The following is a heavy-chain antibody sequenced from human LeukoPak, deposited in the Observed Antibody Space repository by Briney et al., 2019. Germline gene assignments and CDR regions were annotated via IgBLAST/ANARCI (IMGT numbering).Heavy chain of an antibody. CDR2: ISSGSITI. J-gene: IGHJ4*02. CDR3: ARDVHFDY. V-gene: IGHV3-48*02. Sequence: GGSLRLSCAASGSTFSNYNMNWVRQAPGKGLEWVSYISSGSITIYYADSVKGRFTISRDNAKNSLYLQMNSLRDEDTAVYYCARDVHFDYWGQETLVTVSS. CDR1: GSTFSNYN.